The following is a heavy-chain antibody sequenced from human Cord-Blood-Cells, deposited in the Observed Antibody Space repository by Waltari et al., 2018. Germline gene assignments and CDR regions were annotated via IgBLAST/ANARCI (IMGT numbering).Heavy chain of an antibody. Sequence: QLQLQESGPGLVKPSETLSLTCTVSGGSISSSSYYWGWIRQPPGKGLEWIGIIYYSGSTYYNPSLKSRVTISVDTSKNQFSLKLSSVTAADTAVYYCASHGSSRHFDYWGQGTLVTVSS. V-gene: IGHV4-39*01. CDR2: IYYSGST. D-gene: IGHD1-26*01. CDR1: GGSISSSSYY. CDR3: ASHGSSRHFDY. J-gene: IGHJ4*02.